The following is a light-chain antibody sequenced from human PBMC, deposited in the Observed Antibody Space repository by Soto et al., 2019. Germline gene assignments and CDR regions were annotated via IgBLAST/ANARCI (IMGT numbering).Light chain of an antibody. J-gene: IGKJ1*01. Sequence: DVVMTQSPLSLPVTLGQPASISRRSSQSLLYSDGNTYLSWFHQRPGQSPRRLIYEVSNRGSGVPDRFSGSGSGTDFTLKISRVEAEDVGVYYCMQGRHWPPKFGQGTKVEIK. CDR1: QSLLYSDGNTY. CDR3: MQGRHWPPK. V-gene: IGKV2-30*01. CDR2: EVS.